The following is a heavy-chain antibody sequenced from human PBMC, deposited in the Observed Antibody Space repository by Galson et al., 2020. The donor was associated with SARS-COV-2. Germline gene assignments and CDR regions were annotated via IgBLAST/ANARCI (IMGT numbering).Heavy chain of an antibody. CDR2: ISVDNGKT. Sequence: ASVKVSCKASGYILTSSIIAWVRQAPGEGLEWMGWISVDNGKTTYPQKFQGRVTMTTDTSSNTVYMELRNLRSDDTAVYYCVRDVDRQWLESDDAFDIWGQGTLVTVSS. CDR3: VRDVDRQWLESDDAFDI. CDR1: GYILTSSI. J-gene: IGHJ3*02. V-gene: IGHV1-18*01. D-gene: IGHD6-19*01.